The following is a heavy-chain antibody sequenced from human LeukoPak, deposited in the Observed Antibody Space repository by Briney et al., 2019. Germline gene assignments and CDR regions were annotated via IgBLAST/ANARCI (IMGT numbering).Heavy chain of an antibody. Sequence: ASVKVSCKASGYTFINYGISWVRQAPGQGLEWMGWISGYNGNTKYAQKLQGRVTMTTDTSTSTAYMELRSLRSDDTAVYYCARVGPHRKMATTRYHFDYWGQGTLVTVSS. V-gene: IGHV1-18*01. CDR2: ISGYNGNT. D-gene: IGHD5-24*01. CDR3: ARVGPHRKMATTRYHFDY. J-gene: IGHJ4*02. CDR1: GYTFINYG.